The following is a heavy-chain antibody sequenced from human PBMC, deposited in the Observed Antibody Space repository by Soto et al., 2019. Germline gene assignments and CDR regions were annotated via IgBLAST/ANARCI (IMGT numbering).Heavy chain of an antibody. CDR1: GFTFSSYS. D-gene: IGHD3-10*01. CDR3: ARDRVEWFGELSAGYYYYYGMDV. CDR2: ISSSSSYI. Sequence: EVQLVESGGGLVKPGGSLRLSCAASGFTFSSYSMNWVRQAPGKGLEWVSSISSSSSYIYYADSVKGRFTISRDNSKNTLYLQMNSLRAEDTAVYYCARDRVEWFGELSAGYYYYYGMDVWGQGTTVTVSS. V-gene: IGHV3-21*01. J-gene: IGHJ6*02.